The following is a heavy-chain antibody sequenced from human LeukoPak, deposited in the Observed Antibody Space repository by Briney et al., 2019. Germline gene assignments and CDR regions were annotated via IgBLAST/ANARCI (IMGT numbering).Heavy chain of an antibody. D-gene: IGHD3-22*01. CDR1: GGTFSSYT. V-gene: IGHV1-8*02. CDR3: ARGYYDSSGYLDAFDI. Sequence: ASVKVSCKASGGTFSSYTISWVRQATGQGLEWMGWMNPNSGNTGYAQKFQGRVTMTRNTSISTAYMELSSLRSEDTAVYYCARGYYDSSGYLDAFDIWGQGTMVTVSS. CDR2: MNPNSGNT. J-gene: IGHJ3*02.